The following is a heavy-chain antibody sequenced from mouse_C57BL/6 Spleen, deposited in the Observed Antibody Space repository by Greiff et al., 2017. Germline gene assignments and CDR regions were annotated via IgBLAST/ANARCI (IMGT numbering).Heavy chain of an antibody. CDR1: GFTFSSYG. J-gene: IGHJ2*01. V-gene: IGHV5-6*01. CDR3: ARHETGTFDY. Sequence: EVMLVESGGDLVKPGGSLKLSCAASGFTFSSYGMSWVRQTPDKRLEWVATISSGGSYTYYPDSVKGRFTISRDNAKNTLYLQMSSLKSEDTARYYCARHETGTFDYWGQGTTLTVSS. D-gene: IGHD1-3*01. CDR2: ISSGGSYT.